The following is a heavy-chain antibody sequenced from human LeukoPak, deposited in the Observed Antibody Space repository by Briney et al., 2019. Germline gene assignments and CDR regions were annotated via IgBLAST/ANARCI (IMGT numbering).Heavy chain of an antibody. J-gene: IGHJ4*02. V-gene: IGHV4-59*12. CDR1: GGSISSYY. D-gene: IGHD5-18*01. Sequence: SETLSLTCTVSGGSISSYYWSWIRQPPGKGLEWIGYIYYSGSTNYNPSLESRVTISVDTSKNQFSLRLSSVTAADTAVYYCARAGGYSYGLLNCFDYWGQGTLVTVSS. CDR2: IYYSGST. CDR3: ARAGGYSYGLLNCFDY.